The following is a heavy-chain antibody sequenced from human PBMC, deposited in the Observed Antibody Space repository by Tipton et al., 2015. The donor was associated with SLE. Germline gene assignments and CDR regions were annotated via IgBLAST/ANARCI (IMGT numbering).Heavy chain of an antibody. CDR1: GYTFTSYG. J-gene: IGHJ6*03. CDR3: ATGGTPTTPHMDV. D-gene: IGHD1-1*01. CDR2: IAPYNVFT. V-gene: IGHV1-18*01. Sequence: QLVQSGAEVKKPGASVKVSCKASGYTFTSYGISWVRQAPGQGLEWMGLIAPYNVFTNKKLQARLTLTTDTSTNTAYMELMSLKSDDTAVYYCATGGTPTTPHMDVWGKGAAVTVSS.